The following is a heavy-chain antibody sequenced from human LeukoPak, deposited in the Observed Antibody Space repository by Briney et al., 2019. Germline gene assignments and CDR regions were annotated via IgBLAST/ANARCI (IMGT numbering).Heavy chain of an antibody. Sequence: SGGSLRLSCAASGFTFNNYSMQWVRQTPEKGLEWVSSISRSSSYIFYADSVKGRFTVSRDNSKNTLYLQMNYLRVEDTAVYYCARDPNGDYLGAFDFWGQGTLVTVSS. D-gene: IGHD4-17*01. CDR3: ARDPNGDYLGAFDF. CDR2: ISRSSSYI. CDR1: GFTFNNYS. V-gene: IGHV3-21*04. J-gene: IGHJ3*01.